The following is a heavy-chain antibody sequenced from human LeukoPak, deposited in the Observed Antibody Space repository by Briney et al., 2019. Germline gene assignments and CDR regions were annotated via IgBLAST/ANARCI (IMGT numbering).Heavy chain of an antibody. Sequence: GGSLRLSCAASGFTFSSYAMSWVRQAPGKGLEWVSAISGSGGSTYYADSVKGRFTISRDNSKNTLYLQMNSLRAEDTAVYYCAKDGPPYYDFWSGYYSVAYWGQGTLVTVSS. CDR2: ISGSGGST. V-gene: IGHV3-23*01. CDR3: AKDGPPYYDFWSGYYSVAY. D-gene: IGHD3-3*01. CDR1: GFTFSSYA. J-gene: IGHJ4*02.